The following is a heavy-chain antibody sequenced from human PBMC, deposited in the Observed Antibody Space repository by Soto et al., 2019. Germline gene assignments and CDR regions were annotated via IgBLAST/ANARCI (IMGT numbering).Heavy chain of an antibody. Sequence: PGGSLRLSWVASGMKLSDYAVNLVRQAPGKGLEWVSAISGSGGSTYYAGSVKGRFTIARDNSKNTVFLEMNSLRAEETALYYCARAPYSNAWYRFDLWGQGTLVTVSS. J-gene: IGHJ4*02. CDR1: GMKLSDYA. V-gene: IGHV3-23*01. CDR3: ARAPYSNAWYRFDL. CDR2: ISGSGGST. D-gene: IGHD4-4*01.